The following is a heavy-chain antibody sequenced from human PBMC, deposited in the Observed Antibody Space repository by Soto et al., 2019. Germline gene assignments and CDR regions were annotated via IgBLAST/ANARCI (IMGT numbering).Heavy chain of an antibody. Sequence: QVQLVQSGAEVKKPGSSVKVSCKASGGTFRSYAISWVRQAPGQGLEWMGGIIPIFGTANYAQKFQGRVTITADESTSTAYMELSSLRSEDTAVYYCARDKMWTNGPLGYGMDVWGQGTTVTVSS. D-gene: IGHD2-8*01. CDR2: IIPIFGTA. J-gene: IGHJ6*02. CDR1: GGTFRSYA. V-gene: IGHV1-69*12. CDR3: ARDKMWTNGPLGYGMDV.